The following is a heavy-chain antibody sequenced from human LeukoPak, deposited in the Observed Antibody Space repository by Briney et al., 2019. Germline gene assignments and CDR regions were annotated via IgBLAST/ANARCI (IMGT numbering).Heavy chain of an antibody. Sequence: PGGSLRLSCAASGFTFSSYGMHWVRQAPGKGLEWVSTISGSGGSTYYADSVKGRFTISRDNSKNTLYLQMNSLRAEDTAVYYCAKDVGIAVADCYFDYWGQGTLVTVSS. D-gene: IGHD6-19*01. J-gene: IGHJ4*02. V-gene: IGHV3-23*01. CDR2: ISGSGGST. CDR3: AKDVGIAVADCYFDY. CDR1: GFTFSSYG.